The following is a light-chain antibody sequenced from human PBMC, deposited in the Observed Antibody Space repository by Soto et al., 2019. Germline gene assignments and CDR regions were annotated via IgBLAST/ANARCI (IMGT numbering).Light chain of an antibody. V-gene: IGKV3-15*01. CDR2: SAS. CDR1: QSISTE. CDR3: QQGHHWPLT. J-gene: IGKJ2*01. Sequence: EIGMTQSPATLSVSPGERATLSCRASQSISTELAWYQQKPGQPPRLLIYSASTRPTGVPARFTGSGSGSEFTLTLSGLQSEDFAVYYCQQGHHWPLTFGQGTRLEL.